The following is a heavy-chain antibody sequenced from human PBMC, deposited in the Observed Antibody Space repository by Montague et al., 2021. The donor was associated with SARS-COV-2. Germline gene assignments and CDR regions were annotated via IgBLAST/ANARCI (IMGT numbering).Heavy chain of an antibody. V-gene: IGHV4-31*03. CDR2: IYYSGST. D-gene: IGHD3-3*01. J-gene: IGHJ4*02. Sequence: TLSLTCTVSGXSISSGGYYWSWIRQHPGKGLEWIGYIYYSGSTYYNPSLKSRVTISVDTSKNQFSLKLSSVTAADTAVYYCARAPTIFGVVITNFDYWGQGTLVTVSS. CDR3: ARAPTIFGVVITNFDY. CDR1: GXSISSGGYY.